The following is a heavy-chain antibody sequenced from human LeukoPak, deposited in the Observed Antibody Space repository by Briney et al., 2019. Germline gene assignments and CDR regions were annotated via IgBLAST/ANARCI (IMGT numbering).Heavy chain of an antibody. J-gene: IGHJ4*02. Sequence: PGGSLRLSCAASGFTFSSYAMSRVRQAPGKGLEWVSDISATGGSSHYADSVKGRFTISRDNSNNMLYLQMNSLRAEDTALYYCARGLRDNYYSAAAYWGQGGLVTVSS. V-gene: IGHV3-23*01. CDR3: ARGLRDNYYSAAAY. CDR2: ISATGGSS. D-gene: IGHD3-10*01. CDR1: GFTFSSYA.